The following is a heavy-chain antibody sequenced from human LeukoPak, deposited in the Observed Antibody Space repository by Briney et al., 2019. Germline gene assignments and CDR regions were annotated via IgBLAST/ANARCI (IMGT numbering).Heavy chain of an antibody. D-gene: IGHD4-23*01. J-gene: IGHJ2*01. Sequence: PSETLSLTCTVSGGSISSYYWGWIRQPPGKGLEWIGSIYYSGSTYYNPSLKSRVTISVDTSKNQFSLRLSSVTAADTAVYYCARAWLGYGGNAYRYFDLWGRGNLVTVSS. CDR1: GGSISSYY. V-gene: IGHV4-39*07. CDR2: IYYSGST. CDR3: ARAWLGYGGNAYRYFDL.